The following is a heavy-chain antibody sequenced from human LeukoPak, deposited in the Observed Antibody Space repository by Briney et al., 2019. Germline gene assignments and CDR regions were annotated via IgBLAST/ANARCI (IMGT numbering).Heavy chain of an antibody. Sequence: GGSLRLSCAASGFTFSSYWMSWVRQAPGKGLEWVANIKQDGSEKYYVDFVKGRFTISRDNAKNSLYLQMNSLRAEDTAVYYCARGLYSSSWSVDYWGQGTLVTVSS. V-gene: IGHV3-7*01. J-gene: IGHJ4*02. CDR3: ARGLYSSSWSVDY. D-gene: IGHD6-13*01. CDR1: GFTFSSYW. CDR2: IKQDGSEK.